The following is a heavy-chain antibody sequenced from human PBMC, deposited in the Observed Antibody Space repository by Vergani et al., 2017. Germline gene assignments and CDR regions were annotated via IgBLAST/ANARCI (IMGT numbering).Heavy chain of an antibody. CDR3: ARGGIYGDYVNFDY. V-gene: IGHV4-61*01. CDR1: GGSVSSGSYY. CDR2: IYYSGST. D-gene: IGHD4-17*01. Sequence: QVQLQESGPGLVKPSETLSLTCTVSGGSVSSGSYYWSWIRQPPGKGLEWIGYIYYSGSTNYNPSLKSRVTISVDTSKNQFSLKLSSVTAADTAVYYCARGGIYGDYVNFDYWGQGTLVTVSS. J-gene: IGHJ4*02.